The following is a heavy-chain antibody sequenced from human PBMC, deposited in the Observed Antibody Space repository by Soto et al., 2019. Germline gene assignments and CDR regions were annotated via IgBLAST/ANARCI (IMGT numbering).Heavy chain of an antibody. Sequence: ASVKVSCKASGYTFTSYGISWVRQAPGQGLEWMGWISAYNGNTNYARKLQGRVTMTTDTSTSTAYMELRSLRSDDTAVYYCARDLAPITMVRGVITYYFDYWGQGTLVTVSS. CDR1: GYTFTSYG. CDR3: ARDLAPITMVRGVITYYFDY. D-gene: IGHD3-10*01. V-gene: IGHV1-18*01. CDR2: ISAYNGNT. J-gene: IGHJ4*02.